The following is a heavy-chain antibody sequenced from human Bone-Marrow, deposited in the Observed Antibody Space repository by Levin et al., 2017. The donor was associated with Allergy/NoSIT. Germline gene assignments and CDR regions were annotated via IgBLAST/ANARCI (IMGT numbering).Heavy chain of an antibody. V-gene: IGHV3-23*01. CDR3: AKDPYSGSYRGGFSRAPFDS. D-gene: IGHD1-26*01. J-gene: IGHJ4*01. Sequence: GGSLRLSCAASGFTFTDFAISWVRQAPGKGLQWVSAISGSGHTTYYADSVKGRFTISRDTSKNISSLQMNSLRVEDTAVYYCAKDPYSGSYRGGFSRAPFDSWSQGTLVTVSS. CDR2: ISGSGHTT. CDR1: GFTFTDFA.